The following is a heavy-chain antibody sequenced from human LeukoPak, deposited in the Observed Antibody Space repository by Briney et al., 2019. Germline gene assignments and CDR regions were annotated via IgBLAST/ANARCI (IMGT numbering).Heavy chain of an antibody. V-gene: IGHV3-23*01. CDR3: ARDAGNSGYGMDV. D-gene: IGHD5-12*01. J-gene: IGHJ6*02. Sequence: PGGSLRLSCAASGFTFSYYAMCWLRQAPGKGLEWVSTVAGSGVTTYYPNSVKGRFTVSRDNSKNMLYLQMNNLRVEDTAIYYCARDAGNSGYGMDVWGRGTTVTVSS. CDR2: VAGSGVTT. CDR1: GFTFSYYA.